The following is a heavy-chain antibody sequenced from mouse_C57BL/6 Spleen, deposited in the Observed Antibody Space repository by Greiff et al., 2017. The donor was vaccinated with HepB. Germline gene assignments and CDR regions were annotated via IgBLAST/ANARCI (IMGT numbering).Heavy chain of an antibody. Sequence: EVHLVESGGGLVKPGGSLKLSCAASGFTFSDYGMHWVRQAPEKGLEWVAYISSCSSTIYYADTVKGRFTISRDNAKNTLFLQMTSLRSEDTAMYYCARETAQATFAYWGQGTLVTVSA. CDR3: ARETAQATFAY. V-gene: IGHV5-17*01. J-gene: IGHJ3*01. D-gene: IGHD3-2*02. CDR1: GFTFSDYG. CDR2: ISSCSSTI.